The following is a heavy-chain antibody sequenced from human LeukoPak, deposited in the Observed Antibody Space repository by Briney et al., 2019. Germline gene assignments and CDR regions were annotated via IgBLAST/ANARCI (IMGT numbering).Heavy chain of an antibody. CDR1: GFSFSSYY. CDR3: TRDLAAVPGPRMGV. CDR2: INPDGNER. D-gene: IGHD6-19*01. V-gene: IGHV3-7*03. J-gene: IGHJ6*02. Sequence: GGSLRLSCAASGFSFSSYYMSWVRQAPGKGLEWVALINPDGNERYYVDSAKGRFTISRDNARNSLYLQMDSLRDDDTAMYFCTRDLAAVPGPRMGVWGQGTTVTVSS.